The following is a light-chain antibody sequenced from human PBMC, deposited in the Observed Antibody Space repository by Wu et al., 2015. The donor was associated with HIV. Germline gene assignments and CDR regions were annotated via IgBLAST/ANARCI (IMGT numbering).Light chain of an antibody. CDR1: QGISTY. CDR3: QKYNDFRGT. J-gene: IGKJ1*01. Sequence: DIQMTQSPSSLSASVGDRVTITCRASQGISTYLAWYQQKPGKVPKLLIYHASTLQSGVPSRFSGGGSWDSISLSPSAACSLKYVATYYCQKYNDFRGTFGRRDQGEIK. CDR2: HAS. V-gene: IGKV1-27*01.